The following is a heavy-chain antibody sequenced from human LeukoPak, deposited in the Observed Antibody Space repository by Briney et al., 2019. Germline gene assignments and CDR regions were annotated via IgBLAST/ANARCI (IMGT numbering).Heavy chain of an antibody. CDR3: ARYQGFGELSSDY. V-gene: IGHV5-51*01. Sequence: GGALEISFKGSGYRITSYWIGWGRPMPGKGGGWRGIIYPGESDTKYSPSFQGQVTISADKSISTAYLQWSSLKASDTAMYYCARYQGFGELSSDYWGQGTLVTVSS. J-gene: IGHJ4*02. CDR2: IYPGESDT. D-gene: IGHD3-10*01. CDR1: GYRITSYW.